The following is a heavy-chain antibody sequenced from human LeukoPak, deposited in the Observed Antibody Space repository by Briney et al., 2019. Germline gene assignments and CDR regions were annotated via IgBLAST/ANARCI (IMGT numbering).Heavy chain of an antibody. J-gene: IGHJ4*02. Sequence: GASVKVSCKASGGTFSSYAISWVRQAPGQGLEWMGGIIPIFGTANYAQKFQGRVTMTRDTSTSTVYMELSSLRSEDTAVYYCARGSGSYAPLDYWGQGTLVTVSS. D-gene: IGHD1-26*01. V-gene: IGHV1-69*05. CDR3: ARGSGSYAPLDY. CDR2: IIPIFGTA. CDR1: GGTFSSYA.